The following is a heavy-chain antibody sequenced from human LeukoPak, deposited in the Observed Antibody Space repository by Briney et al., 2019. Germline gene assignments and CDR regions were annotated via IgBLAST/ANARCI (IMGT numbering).Heavy chain of an antibody. CDR2: ISSSGSTI. Sequence: GGSLRLSCAASGFTFSSYEMNWVRQAPGKGLEWVSYISSSGSTIYYADSVKGRFTISRDNAKNSLYLQMNSLRAEDTAFYYCARDRVTGSFDFFDHWGQGTLVTVSS. V-gene: IGHV3-48*03. CDR1: GFTFSSYE. J-gene: IGHJ4*02. CDR3: ARDRVTGSFDFFDH. D-gene: IGHD3-16*02.